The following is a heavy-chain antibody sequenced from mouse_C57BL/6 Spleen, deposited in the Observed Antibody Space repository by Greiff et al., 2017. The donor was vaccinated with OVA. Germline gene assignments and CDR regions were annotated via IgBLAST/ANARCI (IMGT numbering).Heavy chain of an antibody. V-gene: IGHV5-4*01. J-gene: IGHJ3*01. Sequence: EVQRVESGGGLVKPGGSLKLSCAASGFTFSSYAMSWVRQTPEKRLEWVATISDGGSYTYYPANVKGRFTISRDNAKNNLYLQMSHLKSEDTAMYYCARDRGYDVGAWFAYWGQGTLVTVSA. D-gene: IGHD2-2*01. CDR2: ISDGGSYT. CDR3: ARDRGYDVGAWFAY. CDR1: GFTFSSYA.